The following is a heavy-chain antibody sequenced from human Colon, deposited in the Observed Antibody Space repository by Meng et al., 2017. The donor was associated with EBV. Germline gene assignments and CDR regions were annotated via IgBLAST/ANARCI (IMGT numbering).Heavy chain of an antibody. CDR2: MNQSGST. J-gene: IGHJ4*02. D-gene: IGHD2-15*01. CDR1: GGASSNSY. V-gene: IGHV4-34*01. Sequence: QVEVQQQGAGLVKPSAPLSPTCAVYGGASSNSYWSWIRQPPGKGLEWIGEMNQSGSTNYNPSLKSRVTISVDASKNQFSLKLSSVTAADTAVYYCARAWGYCSSGSCRTGWGQGTLVTVSS. CDR3: ARAWGYCSSGSCRTG.